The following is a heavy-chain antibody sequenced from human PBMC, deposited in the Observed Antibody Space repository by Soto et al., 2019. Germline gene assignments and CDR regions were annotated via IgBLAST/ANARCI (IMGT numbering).Heavy chain of an antibody. J-gene: IGHJ4*02. CDR2: IYWDDEK. CDR3: THSLGY. V-gene: IGHV2-5*02. CDR1: GFSLSTSGVN. Sequence: QITLKESGPTLVKPTQTLTLTCTFSGFSLSTSGVNVGWIRQPPGKALEWLALIYWDDEKRYTPSLKSRLTSTKDPSKYQVVLTMTHMEPVDPGTYYCTHSLGYWGQGTLVTVSS.